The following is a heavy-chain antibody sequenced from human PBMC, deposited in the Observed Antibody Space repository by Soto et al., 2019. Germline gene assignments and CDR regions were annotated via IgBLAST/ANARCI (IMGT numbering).Heavy chain of an antibody. J-gene: IGHJ4*02. V-gene: IGHV4-30-4*01. D-gene: IGHD6-6*01. CDR3: DRGVSSSTGFDY. Sequence: KTSETLSLTCTVSGDSISSGDYYWRRIRQPPGKGLEWIGYIHYSGRTYYNPSLKSRVTISVDTSKNQFSLTRSSVTAADTAVYCCDRGVSSSTGFDYWGQGTLVTVSS. CDR2: IHYSGRT. CDR1: GDSISSGDYY.